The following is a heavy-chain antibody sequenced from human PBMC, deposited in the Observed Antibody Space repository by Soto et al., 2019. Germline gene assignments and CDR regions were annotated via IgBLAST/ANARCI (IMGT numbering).Heavy chain of an antibody. V-gene: IGHV1-18*01. Sequence: QVQLVQSGAEVKKPGASVKVSCKASGYTFTSYGISWVRQSPGQGLERMAWISAYNGNTNYAQKRQGRVTMTTDTSTSKAYMEPRSLSSDDPAVYYCARDLGSSGWHRKTDVYYYVMDDWGQGTTVTVSS. D-gene: IGHD6-19*01. CDR3: ARDLGSSGWHRKTDVYYYVMDD. CDR1: GYTFTSYG. CDR2: ISAYNGNT. J-gene: IGHJ6*02.